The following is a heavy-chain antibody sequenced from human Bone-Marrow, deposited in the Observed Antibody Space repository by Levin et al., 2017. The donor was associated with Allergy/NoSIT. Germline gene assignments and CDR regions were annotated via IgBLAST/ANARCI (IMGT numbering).Heavy chain of an antibody. V-gene: IGHV3-11*01. Sequence: GGSLRLSCAASGFTFRDSFMSWIRQSPGKGLEWIAYMSSGSSTIYYADSVKGRFAIYRDNARNSLYLQMNSLRVEDTAVYYCGKGRWASLWGQGTLVTVSS. CDR3: GKGRWASL. CDR2: MSSGSSTI. J-gene: IGHJ4*01. D-gene: IGHD6-13*01. CDR1: GFTFRDSF.